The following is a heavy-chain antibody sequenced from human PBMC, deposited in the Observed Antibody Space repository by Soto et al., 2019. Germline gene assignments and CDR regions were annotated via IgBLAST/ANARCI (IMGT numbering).Heavy chain of an antibody. Sequence: PGGSLRLSCEGSGFTFSSYEMNWVRQAPGKGLEWVSSISSRSDIYYADSVKGRFTISRDNAKNSVSLQMNSLRAEDTAVYYCAREYTAWPLAYGLDVWGQGTTVTVSS. CDR3: AREYTAWPLAYGLDV. J-gene: IGHJ6*02. CDR2: ISSRSDI. V-gene: IGHV3-21*01. CDR1: GFTFSSYE. D-gene: IGHD2-2*02.